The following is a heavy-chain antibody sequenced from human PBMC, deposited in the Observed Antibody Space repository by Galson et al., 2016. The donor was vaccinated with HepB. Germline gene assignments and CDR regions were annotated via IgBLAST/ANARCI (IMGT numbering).Heavy chain of an antibody. V-gene: IGHV1-69*10. D-gene: IGHD2-2*01. CDR1: GGAFSGYT. CDR2: ITPSVGIP. J-gene: IGHJ6*02. CDR3: ARVGGDCRSTSCYAYYGLDV. Sequence: SCKASGGAFSGYTVSWARQAPGRGLEWMGGITPSVGIPNYAQKFQGRVTITADTSTSIAYMELSSLRSEDTAVYFCARVGGDCRSTSCYAYYGLDVWGQGNPGHRLL.